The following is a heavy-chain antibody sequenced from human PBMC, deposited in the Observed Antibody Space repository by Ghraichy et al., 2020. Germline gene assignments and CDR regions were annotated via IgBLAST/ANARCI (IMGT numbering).Heavy chain of an antibody. CDR3: ASFPPPYDSRGSPYYYYAMDV. D-gene: IGHD3-22*01. V-gene: IGHV3-11*03. CDR1: GFTFRDYY. CDR2: ISSSSAYT. J-gene: IGHJ6*04. Sequence: GALRLSCSASGFTFRDYYMSWIRQAPGKGLEWVSYISSSSAYTNYEDSVKGRFTTSRDNAKNSLYLQMNNLGPEDTAVFYCASFPPPYDSRGSPYYYYAMDVWGEGTTVAVSS.